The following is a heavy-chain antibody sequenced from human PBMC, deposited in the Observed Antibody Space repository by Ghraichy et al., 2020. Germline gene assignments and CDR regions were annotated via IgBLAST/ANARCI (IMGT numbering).Heavy chain of an antibody. CDR1: GFTFSSYT. Sequence: GGSLRLSCAASGFTFSSYTMHWVSQAPGKGLEWVAVISSDVNTKFYAESVKGRFTISRDNSRNTLYLQMNSLRADDTAVYYCARQIVRGEWLFDYWGQGTLVTVSS. D-gene: IGHD3-3*01. CDR3: ARQIVRGEWLFDY. J-gene: IGHJ4*02. V-gene: IGHV3-30*04. CDR2: ISSDVNTK.